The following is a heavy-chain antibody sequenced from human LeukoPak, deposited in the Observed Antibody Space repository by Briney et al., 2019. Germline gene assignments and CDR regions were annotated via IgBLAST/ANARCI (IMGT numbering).Heavy chain of an antibody. CDR3: ARRLRYGYLDY. D-gene: IGHD1-14*01. V-gene: IGHV4-59*01. CDR2: IYYSGST. Sequence: SETLSLTCAVYGGSFSGYYWSWIRQPPGKGLEWIGYIYYSGSTNYNPSLKSRVTISVDTSKNQFSLKLSSVTAADTAVYYCARRLRYGYLDYWGQGTLVTVSS. CDR1: GGSFSGYY. J-gene: IGHJ4*02.